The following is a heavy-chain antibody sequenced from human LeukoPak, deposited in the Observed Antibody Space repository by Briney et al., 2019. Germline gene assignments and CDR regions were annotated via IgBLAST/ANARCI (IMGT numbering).Heavy chain of an antibody. V-gene: IGHV3-7*01. J-gene: IGHJ4*02. D-gene: IGHD5-18*01. CDR1: GFTFSSYW. Sequence: PGGSLRLSCAASGFTFSSYWMTWVRQAPGKGLEWVANIKQDGSEKYYVDSVKGRLTISRDNAKNSLYLQMNSLRAEDTAVYHCARWKWLPDYWGQGTLVTVSS. CDR3: ARWKWLPDY. CDR2: IKQDGSEK.